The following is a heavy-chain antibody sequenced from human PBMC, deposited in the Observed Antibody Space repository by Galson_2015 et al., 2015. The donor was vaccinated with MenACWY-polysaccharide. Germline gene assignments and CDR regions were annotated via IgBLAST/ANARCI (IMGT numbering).Heavy chain of an antibody. CDR1: GVSINTYY. Sequence: SEPLSLTCPVSGVSINTYYWSWIRQSPGQGLERIGRVHSIGSSKYNPSLKNRVTFSIDASKNQFSLKLSSVTAANTAIYYCAGEKYHLPFCWFDQWGPGTLVSVSS. J-gene: IGHJ5*02. D-gene: IGHD2-2*01. V-gene: IGHV4-59*01. CDR2: VHSIGSS. CDR3: AGEKYHLPFCWFDQ.